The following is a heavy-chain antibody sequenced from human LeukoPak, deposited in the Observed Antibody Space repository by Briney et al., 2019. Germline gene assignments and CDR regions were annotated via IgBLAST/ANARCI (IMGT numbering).Heavy chain of an antibody. CDR1: GYSFTSYW. J-gene: IGHJ3*02. V-gene: IGHV5-51*01. D-gene: IGHD5-18*01. CDR2: IYPGDSDT. CDR3: ARPLDTAMVTSAFDI. Sequence: GESLKISCKGSGYSFTSYWIGWVRQMPGKGLEWMGIIYPGDSDTRYSPSFQGQVTISADKSISTAYLQWSSLKASDTVMYYCARPLDTAMVTSAFDIWGQGTMVTVSS.